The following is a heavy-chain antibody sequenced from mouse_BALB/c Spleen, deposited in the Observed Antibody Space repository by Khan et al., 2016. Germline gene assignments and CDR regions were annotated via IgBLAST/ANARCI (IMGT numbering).Heavy chain of an antibody. J-gene: IGHJ1*01. Sequence: QVQLQQSRPELVKPGASVKLSCKASGYTFTDYVISWVKQSTGQGLEWIGEIFPRSGVTFYSANFRGMATLTADKSSNPAYMQIRSLTSEASAVYFWARKSFDVWGAGTTITVSA. V-gene: IGHV1-81*01. CDR3: ARKSFDV. CDR2: IFPRSGVT. CDR1: GYTFTDYV.